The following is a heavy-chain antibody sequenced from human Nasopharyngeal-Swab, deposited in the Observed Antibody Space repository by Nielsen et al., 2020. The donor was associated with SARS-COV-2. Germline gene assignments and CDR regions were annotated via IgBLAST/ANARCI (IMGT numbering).Heavy chain of an antibody. V-gene: IGHV3-48*04. CDR3: ARWAVAGDYYYYGMDV. J-gene: IGHJ6*02. Sequence: GESLKISCAASGFTFSSYSMNWVRQAPGKGLEWVSYISSSSSTIYYADSVKGRFTISRDNAKNSLYLQMNSLRAEDTAVYYYARWAVAGDYYYYGMDVWGQGTTVTVSS. D-gene: IGHD6-19*01. CDR2: ISSSSSTI. CDR1: GFTFSSYS.